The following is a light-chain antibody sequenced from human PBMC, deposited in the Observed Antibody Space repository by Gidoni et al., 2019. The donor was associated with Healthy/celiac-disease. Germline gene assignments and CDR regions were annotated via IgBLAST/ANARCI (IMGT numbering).Light chain of an antibody. V-gene: IGKV1-33*01. CDR3: QQYDSLPS. J-gene: IGKJ5*01. CDR2: DAS. Sequence: DIQMTKSPSSLSASVGDRVTITCQASQDISNYLNWYQQKPGKAPKLLIYDASNLETGVPSRFSGSGSGTDFTFTINSLQPGDIATYYCQQYDSLPSFGQGTRLEIK. CDR1: QDISNY.